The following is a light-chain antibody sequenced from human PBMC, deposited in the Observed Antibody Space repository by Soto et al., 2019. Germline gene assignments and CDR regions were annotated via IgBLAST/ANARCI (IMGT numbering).Light chain of an antibody. J-gene: IGLJ1*01. CDR3: MSYEGGTRFV. CDR2: QVT. Sequence: QSVLTQPPSASGSPGQSVTISCAGTINDVGGYNYVSWYQQHPGKVPQLMIYQVTKRPSGVPDRFSASKSDTTASLTISGLQAEDEGDYYCMSYEGGTRFVFGPGTKVTVL. CDR1: INDVGGYNY. V-gene: IGLV2-8*01.